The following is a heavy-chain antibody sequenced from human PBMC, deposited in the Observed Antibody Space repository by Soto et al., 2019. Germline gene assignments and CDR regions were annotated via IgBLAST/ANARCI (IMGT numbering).Heavy chain of an antibody. V-gene: IGHV3-30-3*01. J-gene: IGHJ6*02. CDR1: GFTFSSYA. Sequence: GGSLRLSCAASGFTFSSYAMSWVRQAPGKGLEWVAVICYDGGNKYYADSVKGRFTMSRDNSKNTLYLQMNRLRAEDTAVYYCARGRIVATIYYYGMDAWGQGTTVSVSS. D-gene: IGHD5-12*01. CDR3: ARGRIVATIYYYGMDA. CDR2: ICYDGGNK.